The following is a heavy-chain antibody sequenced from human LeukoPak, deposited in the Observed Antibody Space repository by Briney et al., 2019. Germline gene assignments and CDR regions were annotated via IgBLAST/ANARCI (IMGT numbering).Heavy chain of an antibody. V-gene: IGHV3-21*01. J-gene: IGHJ5*02. D-gene: IGHD6-19*01. Sequence: GGSLRLSCAASGFTFSSYSMNWVRQAPGKGLEWVSSISSSSSYIYYADSVKGRFTISRDSAKNSLYLQMNSLRAEDTAVYYCARRGIAVAENWFDPWGQGTLVTVSS. CDR2: ISSSSSYI. CDR3: ARRGIAVAENWFDP. CDR1: GFTFSSYS.